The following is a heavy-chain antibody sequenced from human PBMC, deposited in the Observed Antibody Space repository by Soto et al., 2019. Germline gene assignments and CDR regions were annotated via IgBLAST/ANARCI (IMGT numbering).Heavy chain of an antibody. Sequence: GASVKVSCKASGYTFTHYDINWVRQATGQGLEWMGWMNPNTGNTGFAQKFQDRVTMTRNTSISTAYMELSSLRSEDTALYFCASGGWGPPFDFWGQGTPVTVSS. D-gene: IGHD3-16*01. V-gene: IGHV1-8*01. CDR2: MNPNTGNT. J-gene: IGHJ4*02. CDR3: ASGGWGPPFDF. CDR1: GYTFTHYD.